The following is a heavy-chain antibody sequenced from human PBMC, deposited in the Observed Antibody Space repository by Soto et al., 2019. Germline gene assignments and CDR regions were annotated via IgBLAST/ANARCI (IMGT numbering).Heavy chain of an antibody. CDR3: AKGPSMTSLYYFDY. CDR1: GFTFSSYA. J-gene: IGHJ4*02. CDR2: ISGSGGST. D-gene: IGHD3-22*01. Sequence: GGSLRLSCAASGFTFSSYAMIWVRQAPGKGLEWVSAISGSGGSTYYADSVKGRFTISRDNSKNTLYLQMNSLRAEDTAVYYCAKGPSMTSLYYFDYWGQGTLVTVSS. V-gene: IGHV3-23*01.